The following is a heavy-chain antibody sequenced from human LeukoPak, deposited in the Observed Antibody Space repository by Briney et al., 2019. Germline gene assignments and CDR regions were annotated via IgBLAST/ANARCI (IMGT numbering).Heavy chain of an antibody. D-gene: IGHD3-10*02. J-gene: IGHJ3*02. Sequence: SETLSLTCAVYGGSFSGYYWSWIRQPPGKGREWIGEINHSGSTNYNPSLKSRVTISVDTSKNQFSLKLSSVTAADTAVYYCARVPPVQRRAFDIWGQGTMVTVSS. CDR1: GGSFSGYY. CDR2: INHSGST. V-gene: IGHV4-34*01. CDR3: ARVPPVQRRAFDI.